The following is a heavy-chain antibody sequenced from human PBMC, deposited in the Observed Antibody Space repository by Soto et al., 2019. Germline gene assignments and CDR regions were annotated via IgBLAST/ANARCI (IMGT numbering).Heavy chain of an antibody. V-gene: IGHV5-10-1*01. Sequence: GESLKISCKGSGYSFTSYWISWVRQMPGKCLEWLGRIDPSDSYTNYSPSFQGHVTISADKSISTAYLQWSSLKASDTAMYYCASARIVVVPAAAPTGYYGMDVWGQGTTVTVSS. CDR1: GYSFTSYW. CDR3: ASARIVVVPAAAPTGYYGMDV. CDR2: IDPSDSYT. J-gene: IGHJ6*02. D-gene: IGHD2-2*01.